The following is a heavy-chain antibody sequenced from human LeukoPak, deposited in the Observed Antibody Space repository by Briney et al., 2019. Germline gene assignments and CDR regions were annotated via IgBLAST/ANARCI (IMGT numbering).Heavy chain of an antibody. Sequence: SETLSLTCTVSGGSISSSSYYWGWIRQPPGKGLEWIGSIYYSGSTYYNPSLKSRVTISVDTSKNQFSLKLSSVTAADTAVYYCARESGHYYGSSGYYGVGYWGQGTLVTVSS. CDR2: IYYSGST. D-gene: IGHD3-22*01. J-gene: IGHJ4*02. CDR1: GGSISSSSYY. CDR3: ARESGHYYGSSGYYGVGY. V-gene: IGHV4-39*02.